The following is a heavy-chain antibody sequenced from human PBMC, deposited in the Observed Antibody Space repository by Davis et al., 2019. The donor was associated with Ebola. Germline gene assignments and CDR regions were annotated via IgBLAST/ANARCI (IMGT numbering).Heavy chain of an antibody. CDR2: ISSSASYK. CDR1: GFTFSVYY. V-gene: IGHV3-11*06. CDR3: ARNTIFGVVIISSIWFDP. J-gene: IGHJ5*02. D-gene: IGHD3-3*01. Sequence: GGSLRLSCAASGFTFSVYYMSWIRQAPGKGPEWVSSISSSASYKNYADSVKGRFTISRDDAKKSLYLQMDSLRAEDTAVYYCARNTIFGVVIISSIWFDPWGQGTLVTVSS.